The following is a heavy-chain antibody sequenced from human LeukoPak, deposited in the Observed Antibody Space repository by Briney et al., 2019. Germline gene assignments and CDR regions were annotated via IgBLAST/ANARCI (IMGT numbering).Heavy chain of an antibody. CDR2: IYYSGST. Sequence: SETLSLTCTVSGGSISSSSYYWGWIRQPPGKGLEWIGSIYYSGSTDYNPSLKSRITISVDTSKNQFSLNLSSVTAADTAIYYCARNFWGSFDYWGQGTLVTVSS. V-gene: IGHV4-39*07. CDR3: ARNFWGSFDY. J-gene: IGHJ4*02. CDR1: GGSISSSSYY. D-gene: IGHD7-27*01.